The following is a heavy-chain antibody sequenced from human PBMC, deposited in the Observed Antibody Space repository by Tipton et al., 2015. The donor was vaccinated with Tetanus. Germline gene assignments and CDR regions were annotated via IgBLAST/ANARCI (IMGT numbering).Heavy chain of an antibody. Sequence: SGFTFSTHGMHWVRQAPGKGLEWVALVWYDGTRKYYTESVEGRFTISRDNSKNTLYLRMDSLRVEDSAVYYCAKAYTGGPPYYFDYWGQGTLVTVSS. V-gene: IGHV3-33*06. CDR2: VWYDGTRK. CDR1: GFTFSTHG. D-gene: IGHD2-8*02. CDR3: AKAYTGGPPYYFDY. J-gene: IGHJ4*02.